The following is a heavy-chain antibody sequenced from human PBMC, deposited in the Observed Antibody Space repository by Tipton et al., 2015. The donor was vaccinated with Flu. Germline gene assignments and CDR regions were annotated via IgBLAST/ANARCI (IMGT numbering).Heavy chain of an antibody. J-gene: IGHJ3*02. CDR1: GGSISSGSHY. Sequence: TLSLTCTVSGGSISSGSHYWSWIRQPAGKGLEWIGRIYTSGSTNYNPSLKSRVTISVDTSKNQFSLKLSSVTAADTAVYYCAREGFDSSGYRAGDAFDIWGQGTMVTVSS. CDR2: IYTSGST. CDR3: AREGFDSSGYRAGDAFDI. D-gene: IGHD3-22*01. V-gene: IGHV4-61*02.